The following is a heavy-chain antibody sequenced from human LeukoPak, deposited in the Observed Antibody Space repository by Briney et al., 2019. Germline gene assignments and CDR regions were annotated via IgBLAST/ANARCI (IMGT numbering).Heavy chain of an antibody. CDR1: GGSFSGYY. V-gene: IGHV4-34*01. J-gene: IGHJ6*03. Sequence: SETLSLTCAVYGGSFSGYYWSWIRQPPGKGLEWIGEINHSGSTNYYPSLKSRVTISVDTSKNQFSLKLSSVTAADTAVYYCARASPVFGVVIHYYYYYYMDVWGKGTTVTVSS. CDR3: ARASPVFGVVIHYYYYYYMDV. CDR2: INHSGST. D-gene: IGHD3-3*01.